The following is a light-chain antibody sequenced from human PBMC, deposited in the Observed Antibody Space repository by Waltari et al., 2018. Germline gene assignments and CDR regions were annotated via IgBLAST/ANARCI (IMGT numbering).Light chain of an antibody. CDR1: SSNIGAGYD. V-gene: IGLV1-40*01. CDR2: GNN. J-gene: IGLJ2*01. Sequence: QSVLTQPPSVSGAPGQRVTISCTGGSSNIGAGYDVYWYQQLPGPAPRLLIYGNNNRPSGVPDRLSGSKSGTSASLAITGLQAEDEADYYCQSYDSSLSGAVFGGGTKLTVL. CDR3: QSYDSSLSGAV.